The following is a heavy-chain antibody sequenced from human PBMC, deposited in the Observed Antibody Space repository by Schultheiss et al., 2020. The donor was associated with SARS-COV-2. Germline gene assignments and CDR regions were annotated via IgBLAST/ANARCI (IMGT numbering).Heavy chain of an antibody. Sequence: SETLSLTCTVSGGSISSYYWSWIRQPPGKGLEWIGSIYHSGSTYYNPSLKSRVTISVDTSKNQFSLKLSSVTAADTAVYYCAARGNYYYYYGMDVWGQGTTVTVSS. CDR3: AARGNYYYYYGMDV. V-gene: IGHV4-59*01. CDR1: GGSISSYY. J-gene: IGHJ6*02. CDR2: IYHSGST. D-gene: IGHD3-10*01.